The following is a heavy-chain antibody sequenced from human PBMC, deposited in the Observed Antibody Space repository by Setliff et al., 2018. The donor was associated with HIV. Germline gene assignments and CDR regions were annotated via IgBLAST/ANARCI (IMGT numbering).Heavy chain of an antibody. D-gene: IGHD2-15*01. V-gene: IGHV1-3*01. CDR1: GYIFTDYA. Sequence: ASVKVSCKASGYIFTDYAVHWVRQAPGQRPECMGWLTVATGTRYSQKFQGRVTITRDTSANTAYMELSSLRSEDTAVYYCARGSCGGCYLSDYWGQGTLVTVSS. CDR2: LTVATGT. CDR3: ARGSCGGCYLSDY. J-gene: IGHJ4*02.